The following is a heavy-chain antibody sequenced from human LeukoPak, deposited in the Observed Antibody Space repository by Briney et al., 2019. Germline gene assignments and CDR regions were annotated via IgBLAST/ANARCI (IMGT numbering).Heavy chain of an antibody. J-gene: IGHJ4*02. CDR2: VSASGGST. CDR3: AKSLGNQGVIDY. CDR1: GFIFSNYA. Sequence: GGSLRLSCVGSGFIFSNYAMIWVRQAPGQGLEWVSGVSASGGSTFNTDSVKGRFSISRDNSKNTLYLEMNSLRPEDTALYYCAKSLGNQGVIDYWGQGTLVTVSS. V-gene: IGHV3-23*01. D-gene: IGHD3-10*01.